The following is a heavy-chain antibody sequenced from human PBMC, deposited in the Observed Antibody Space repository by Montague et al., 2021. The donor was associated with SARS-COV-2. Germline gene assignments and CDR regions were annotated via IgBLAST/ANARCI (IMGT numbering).Heavy chain of an antibody. CDR1: GGSFSDNI. V-gene: IGHV4-34*01. Sequence: SETLSLTCADHGGSFSDNIWTWIRQPPGEGPEWIGEIYPGGSTHYNPSLRSRVTMSRDTPERQFSLKLNSVTAADAAIYYCARGTYAARLAFWGQGALVIVSS. CDR3: ARGTYAARLAF. J-gene: IGHJ4*02. CDR2: IYPGGST. D-gene: IGHD6-6*01.